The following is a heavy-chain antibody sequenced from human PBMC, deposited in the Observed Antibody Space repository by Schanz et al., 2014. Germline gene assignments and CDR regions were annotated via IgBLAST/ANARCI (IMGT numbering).Heavy chain of an antibody. Sequence: EVQLLESGGGLVRPGGSLRLSCAASGFTFSSYSMNWVRQAPGKGLEWVSSISSSSSYIYYADSVKGRFTISRDNAKNSLYLQMNSLRAGDTAVYYCARDSRPNYDFLTAYYSIDYWGQGTLVTVSS. CDR2: ISSSSSYI. CDR3: ARDSRPNYDFLTAYYSIDY. D-gene: IGHD3-9*01. CDR1: GFTFSSYS. V-gene: IGHV3-21*01. J-gene: IGHJ4*02.